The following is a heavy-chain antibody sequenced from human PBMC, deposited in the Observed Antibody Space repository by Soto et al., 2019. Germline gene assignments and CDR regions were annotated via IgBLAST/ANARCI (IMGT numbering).Heavy chain of an antibody. D-gene: IGHD2-15*01. CDR2: INHSGNT. V-gene: IGHV4-34*01. CDR1: GGSFSGYY. Sequence: PSETLSLTCAVYGGSFSGYYWSWIRQPPGKGLEWIGEINHSGNTNYNPSLKSRVTISVDTSKNQFPLKLSSVTAADTAVYYCARGRLGYCSGGSCRLPNYFDYWGQGTLVTVSS. J-gene: IGHJ4*02. CDR3: ARGRLGYCSGGSCRLPNYFDY.